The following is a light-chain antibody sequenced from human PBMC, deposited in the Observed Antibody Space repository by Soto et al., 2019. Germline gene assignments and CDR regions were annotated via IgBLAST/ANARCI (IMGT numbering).Light chain of an antibody. CDR1: QSVSSSY. CDR2: GAS. J-gene: IGKJ2*01. Sequence: EIVLTQSPGTLSLSPGERATLSCRASQSVSSSYLAWYRQKPGQAPRLLIYGASSRATGIPDRFSGGGSGTDFTLTISRLEPEDFAVYYCQQYGSSPPYTFGQGTKLEIK. V-gene: IGKV3-20*01. CDR3: QQYGSSPPYT.